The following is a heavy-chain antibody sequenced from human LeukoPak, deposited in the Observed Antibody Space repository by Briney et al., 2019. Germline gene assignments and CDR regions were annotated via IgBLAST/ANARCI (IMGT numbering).Heavy chain of an antibody. D-gene: IGHD5-12*01. CDR2: IYYSGNS. Sequence: SETLSLTCSVSNDSINNYYWSWIRQPPGKGLEWIGYIYYSGNSNYNPSLKSRVTISLDTSKNQFSLKLSSVTAADTAVYYCARKYNGYGGWIDYWAQGTLVTVSS. CDR1: NDSINNYY. CDR3: ARKYNGYGGWIDY. J-gene: IGHJ4*02. V-gene: IGHV4-59*01.